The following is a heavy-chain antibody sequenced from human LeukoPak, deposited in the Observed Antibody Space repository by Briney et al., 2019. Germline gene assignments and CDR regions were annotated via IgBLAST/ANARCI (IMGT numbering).Heavy chain of an antibody. CDR1: GGSFSGYY. CDR2: INHSGST. V-gene: IGHV4-34*01. CDR3: ARAPGYCSGGSCSTLDI. Sequence: SETLSLTCAVYGGSFSGYYWSWIRQPSGKGLEWIGEINHSGSTNYNPSLKSRVTISVDTSKNQFSLKLSSVTAADTAVYYCARAPGYCSGGSCSTLDIWGQGTMVTVSS. J-gene: IGHJ3*02. D-gene: IGHD2-15*01.